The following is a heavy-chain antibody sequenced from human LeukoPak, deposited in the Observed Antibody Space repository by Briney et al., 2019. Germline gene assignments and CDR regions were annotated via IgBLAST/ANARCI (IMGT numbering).Heavy chain of an antibody. CDR3: AREKIGEAFDY. J-gene: IGHJ4*02. V-gene: IGHV3-30*01. D-gene: IGHD3-10*01. Sequence: PGGSLRLSCAASGFTFSSYAMHWVRQAPGKGLEWVAVISYDGSNKYYADSVKGRFTISRDNSKNTLYLQMNSLRAEDTAVYYCAREKIGEAFDYWGQGTLVTVSS. CDR1: GFTFSSYA. CDR2: ISYDGSNK.